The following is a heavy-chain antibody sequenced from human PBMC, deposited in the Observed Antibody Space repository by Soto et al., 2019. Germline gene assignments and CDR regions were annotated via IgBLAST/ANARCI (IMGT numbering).Heavy chain of an antibody. CDR1: GYSFTSYW. Sequence: GESLKISCKGSGYSFTSYWIGWVRQMPGKGLEWMGIIYPGDSDTRYSPSFQGQVTISADKSISTAYLQWSSLKASDTAMYYCSRPWAGIAAAGTWGVSAFDIWGQGTMDTVSS. CDR2: IYPGDSDT. D-gene: IGHD6-13*01. CDR3: SRPWAGIAAAGTWGVSAFDI. J-gene: IGHJ3*02. V-gene: IGHV5-51*01.